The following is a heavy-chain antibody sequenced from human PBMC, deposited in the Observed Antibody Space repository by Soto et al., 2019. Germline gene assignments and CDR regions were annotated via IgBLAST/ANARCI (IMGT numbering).Heavy chain of an antibody. CDR1: GFTFSSYG. D-gene: IGHD3-3*01. CDR3: AKSDSYGYDFWSGYYPVPYYYYMAV. J-gene: IGHJ6*03. CDR2: ISYDGSNK. Sequence: GSLRLSCAASGFTFSSYGMHWVRQAPGKGLEWVAVISYDGSNKYYADSVKGRFTISRDNSKNTLYLQMNSLRAEDTAVYYCAKSDSYGYDFWSGYYPVPYYYYMAVWGKGTTVTVSS. V-gene: IGHV3-30*18.